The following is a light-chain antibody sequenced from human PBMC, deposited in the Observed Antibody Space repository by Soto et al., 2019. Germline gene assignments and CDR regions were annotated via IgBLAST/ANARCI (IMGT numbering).Light chain of an antibody. CDR1: SSDIGAYNF. Sequence: QSALTQPASVSGSPGQSITISCTGTSSDIGAYNFVSWYQHHPGKAPKLIIYDVNNRPSGVSDRFSGSQSGNTASLTISGLQAEDDAYYSCCSYTTLNTPVFGGGTKLTVL. CDR2: DVN. V-gene: IGLV2-14*03. J-gene: IGLJ3*02. CDR3: CSYTTLNTPV.